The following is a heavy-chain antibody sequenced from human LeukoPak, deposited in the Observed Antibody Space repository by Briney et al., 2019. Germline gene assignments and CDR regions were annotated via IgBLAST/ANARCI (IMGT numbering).Heavy chain of an antibody. V-gene: IGHV1-2*02. CDR3: AKIFLVKYCSGGSCYSRGSGGPYYFDY. J-gene: IGHJ4*02. D-gene: IGHD2-15*01. Sequence: GASVKVSCKASGYTFTGYYMHWVRQAPGQGLEWMGWINPNSGGTNYAQKFQGRVTMTRDTSISTAYMELSRLRSDDTAVYYCAKIFLVKYCSGGSCYSRGSGGPYYFDYWGQGTLVTVSS. CDR1: GYTFTGYY. CDR2: INPNSGGT.